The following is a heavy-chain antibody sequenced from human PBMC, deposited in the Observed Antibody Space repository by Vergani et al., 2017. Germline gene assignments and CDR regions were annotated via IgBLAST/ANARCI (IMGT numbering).Heavy chain of an antibody. D-gene: IGHD3-22*01. CDR1: GFTFTDHG. CDR3: SRDFGWDSSGYYYRQPAGVSDY. Sequence: DVQLLESGGGVVQPGGSLRLSCAAFGFTFTDHGLSWVRQAPGKALEWVSFSSGSGGHSYYADSVKGRFTMSRDDSKNTFYLQLNSLRGEDTAVYYCSRDFGWDSSGYYYRQPAGVSDYWGQGTLVTVSS. CDR2: SSGSGGHS. V-gene: IGHV3-23*01. J-gene: IGHJ4*02.